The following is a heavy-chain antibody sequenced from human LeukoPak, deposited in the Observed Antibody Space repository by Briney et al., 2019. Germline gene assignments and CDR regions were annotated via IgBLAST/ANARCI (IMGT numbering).Heavy chain of an antibody. V-gene: IGHV1-46*01. J-gene: IGHJ6*03. D-gene: IGHD5-18*01. CDR3: ARVEYSYGPYYYYYYMDV. CDR2: INPSGGST. Sequence: ASVKVSCKASGYTFTSYYMHWVRQAPGQGLEWMGIINPSGGSTSYAQKFQGRVTITTDESTSTAYMELSSLRSEDTAVYYCARVEYSYGPYYYYYYMDVWGKGTTVTVSS. CDR1: GYTFTSYY.